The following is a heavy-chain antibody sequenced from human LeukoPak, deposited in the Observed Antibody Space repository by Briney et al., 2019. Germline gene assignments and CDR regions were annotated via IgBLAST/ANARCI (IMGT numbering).Heavy chain of an antibody. CDR3: ASAPEQSYWYFDL. CDR2: IYYDGST. D-gene: IGHD1-14*01. J-gene: IGHJ2*01. V-gene: IGHV4-59*12. Sequence: PSETLSLTCTVSGGSITYYYWSWIRQPPGKGLEWMGYIYYDGSTNYNPSLKSRVTISVDTSKNQFSLKLSSVTAADTAVYYCASAPEQSYWYFDLWGRGTLVTVSS. CDR1: GGSITYYY.